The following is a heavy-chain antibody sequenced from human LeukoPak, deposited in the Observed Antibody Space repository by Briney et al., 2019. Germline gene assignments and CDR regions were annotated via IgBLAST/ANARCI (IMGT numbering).Heavy chain of an antibody. J-gene: IGHJ1*01. V-gene: IGHV3-33*05. Sequence: SGGSLRLSCAASGFTFSSYGMHWVRQAPGKGLEWVAVISYDGSNKYYADSVKGRFTISRDNSKNTLYLQMNSLRAEDTAVYYCARDGHYDILTGYFQDWGQGTLVTVSS. CDR2: ISYDGSNK. CDR3: ARDGHYDILTGYFQD. D-gene: IGHD3-9*01. CDR1: GFTFSSYG.